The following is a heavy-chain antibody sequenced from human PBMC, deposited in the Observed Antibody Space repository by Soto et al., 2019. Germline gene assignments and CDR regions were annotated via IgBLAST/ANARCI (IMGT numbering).Heavy chain of an antibody. V-gene: IGHV4-59*01. CDR2: IYYSGRT. D-gene: IGHD3-16*01. CDR1: GDSISNYY. Sequence: QVQLQESGPGLVKPSETLSLTCTVSGDSISNYYWSWIRQPPGKGLEWIGYIYYSGRTNYNPSLKSRVTISVDTSKNQFSLKLNSVTAADTAVYYCARDRFPLYWGQGTLVTVSS. J-gene: IGHJ4*02. CDR3: ARDRFPLY.